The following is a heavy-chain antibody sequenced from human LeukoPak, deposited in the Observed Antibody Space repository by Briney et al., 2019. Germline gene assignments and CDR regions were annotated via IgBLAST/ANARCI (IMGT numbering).Heavy chain of an antibody. CDR1: GLTFSTYW. Sequence: GGSLRLSCAASGLTFSTYWMHWVRQAPGKGLVWVSRINGDGSLSYAASVKGRFTISRDNTKNMLYLQMNSLRAEDTAVYYCAGGASRTVHYWGQGTLVTVSS. D-gene: IGHD1-1*01. CDR3: AGGASRTVHY. J-gene: IGHJ4*02. CDR2: INGDGSL. V-gene: IGHV3-74*01.